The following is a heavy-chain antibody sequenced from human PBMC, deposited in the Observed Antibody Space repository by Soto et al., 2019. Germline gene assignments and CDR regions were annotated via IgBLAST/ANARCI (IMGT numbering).Heavy chain of an antibody. CDR2: ISWSRGSI. J-gene: IGHJ4*02. CDR1: GFTFDDSA. Sequence: EVQLVESGGGLVQPGRSLRLSCAASGFTFDDSAMHWVRQAPGKGLEWVSGISWSRGSIGYADSVKGRFTIYRDNAKNSQYLRMNSLRAEDTVLYCCVKSNTDFGSDYFDFWGQGTLVTVSS. CDR3: VKSNTDFGSDYFDF. D-gene: IGHD3-3*01. V-gene: IGHV3-9*01.